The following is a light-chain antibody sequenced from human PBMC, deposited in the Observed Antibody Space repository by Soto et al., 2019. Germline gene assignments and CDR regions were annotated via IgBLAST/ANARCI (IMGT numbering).Light chain of an antibody. J-gene: IGKJ4*01. V-gene: IGKV1-33*01. CDR2: DPS. CDR3: QQYDNPNLTVT. CDR1: QDISNY. Sequence: DIQMTQSPSSLSASVGDRVTITCQASQDISNYLNWYQQKPGKAPKLLIYDPSNLETGVPSRFSGSGSGTDFTFTISSLQPEDIATSYCQQYDNPNLTVTFGGGTKVEIK.